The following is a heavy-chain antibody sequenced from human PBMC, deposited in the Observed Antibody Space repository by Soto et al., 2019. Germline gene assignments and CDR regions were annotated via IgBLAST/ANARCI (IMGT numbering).Heavy chain of an antibody. CDR1: GYTFTSYG. CDR2: INPSGGST. V-gene: IGHV1-46*03. CDR3: ARSLVLNGMDV. Sequence: ASVKVSCKASGYTFTSYGISWVRQAPGQGLEWMGIINPSGGSTSYAQKFQGRVTMTRDTSTSTVYMELSSLRSEDTAVYYCARSLVLNGMDVWGQGTTVTVS. D-gene: IGHD2-15*01. J-gene: IGHJ6*02.